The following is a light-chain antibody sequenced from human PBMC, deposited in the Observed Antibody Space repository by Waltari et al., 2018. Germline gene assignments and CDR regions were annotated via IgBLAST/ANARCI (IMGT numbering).Light chain of an antibody. V-gene: IGKV1-5*03. CDR2: GAS. CDR1: QYISNW. Sequence: DIEMTQSPSTLSASVGDRVTISCRTGQYISNWLAWYQQKPGKPPKILISGASTLHSGVPSRFSGSGSGTEFTLTINALQPDDFATYYCLLYTTYSRTFGQGTRVEI. CDR3: LLYTTYSRT. J-gene: IGKJ1*01.